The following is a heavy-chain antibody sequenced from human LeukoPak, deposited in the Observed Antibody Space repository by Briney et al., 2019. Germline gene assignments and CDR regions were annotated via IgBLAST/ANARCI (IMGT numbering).Heavy chain of an antibody. CDR2: MNPNSGNT. Sequence: ASVKVSCKASGYTFTSYDINWVRQATGHGLGWMGWMNPNSGNTGYAQKFQGRVTMTRNTSITTAYMELSSLRSEDTAVYYCWRPYCSGGSCYDYWGQGTLVTVSS. CDR3: WRPYCSGGSCYDY. D-gene: IGHD2-15*01. V-gene: IGHV1-8*01. J-gene: IGHJ4*02. CDR1: GYTFTSYD.